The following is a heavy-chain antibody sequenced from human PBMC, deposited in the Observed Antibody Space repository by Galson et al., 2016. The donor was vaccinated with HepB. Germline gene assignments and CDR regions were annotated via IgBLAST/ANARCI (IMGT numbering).Heavy chain of an antibody. CDR3: AKSAAATTGWFDP. V-gene: IGHV3-23*01. CDR1: EFIFSTNA. CDR2: IRGNNDDT. Sequence: SLRLSCAASEFIFSTNAMNWVRQAPGKGLEWVSGIRGNNDDTYYADSVKGRFTISRDKSKNTLLLQMNSLRVEDTAVYYCAKSAAATTGWFDPWGQGTLVTVSS. J-gene: IGHJ5*02. D-gene: IGHD1-7*01.